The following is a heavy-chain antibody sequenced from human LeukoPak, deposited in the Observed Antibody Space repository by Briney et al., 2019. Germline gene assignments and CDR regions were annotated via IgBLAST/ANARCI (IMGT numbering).Heavy chain of an antibody. CDR1: GGSVSSYY. D-gene: IGHD6-19*01. V-gene: IGHV4-4*07. J-gene: IGHJ5*02. Sequence: SETLSLTCTVSGGSVSSYYWSWIRQPAGKGLEWIGRIYSSGSTDYNPSLKSRVNMSVDTSKNQFSLKLSSVTAADTAVYYCARLWGSGWHLERGWFDPWGQGTLVTVSS. CDR3: ARLWGSGWHLERGWFDP. CDR2: IYSSGST.